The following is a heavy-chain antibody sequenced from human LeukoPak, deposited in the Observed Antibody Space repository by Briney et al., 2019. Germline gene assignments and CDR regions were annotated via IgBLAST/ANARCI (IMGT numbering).Heavy chain of an antibody. CDR2: ISSSSSYI. V-gene: IGHV3-21*01. J-gene: IGHJ6*03. CDR1: GFTFSSYS. D-gene: IGHD3-10*01. Sequence: KPGGSLRLSCAASGFTFSSYSMNWVRQAPGKGLEWVSSISSSSSYIYYADSVKGRFTISRDNAKNSLYLQMNGLRAEDTAVYYCAREGRVYYYYMDVWGKGTTVTVSS. CDR3: AREGRVYYYYMDV.